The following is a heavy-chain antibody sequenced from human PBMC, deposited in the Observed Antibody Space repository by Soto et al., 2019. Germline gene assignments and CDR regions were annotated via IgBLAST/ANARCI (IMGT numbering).Heavy chain of an antibody. CDR1: GFTFSSYS. J-gene: IGHJ3*02. V-gene: IGHV3-30-3*01. Sequence: GGSLRLSFAASGFTFSSYSMHWVRQAPGKGLEWVAVISYDGSNKYYADSVKGRFTISRDNSKNTLYLQMNSLRAEDTAVYYCARDQFEWLGNAFDIWGQGTMVTVSS. D-gene: IGHD6-19*01. CDR3: ARDQFEWLGNAFDI. CDR2: ISYDGSNK.